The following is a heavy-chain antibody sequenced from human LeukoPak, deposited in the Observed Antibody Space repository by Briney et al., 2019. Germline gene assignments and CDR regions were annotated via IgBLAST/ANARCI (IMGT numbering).Heavy chain of an antibody. CDR3: ARDPHLAPTGLFDY. V-gene: IGHV1-18*01. CDR1: GYTFTSYG. J-gene: IGHJ4*02. Sequence: GASVKVSCKASGYTFTSYGISWVRQAPGQGLEWMGWISAYNGNTNYAQKLQGRVTVTTDTSTSTAYMELRSLRSDDTAVYYCARDPHLAPTGLFDYWGQGTLVTVSS. D-gene: IGHD1-14*01. CDR2: ISAYNGNT.